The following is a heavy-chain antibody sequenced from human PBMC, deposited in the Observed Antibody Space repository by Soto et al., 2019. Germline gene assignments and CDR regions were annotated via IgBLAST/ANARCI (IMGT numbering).Heavy chain of an antibody. Sequence: QVQLQESGPGLVKPSQTLSLTCTVSGGSISSGDYYWSWIRQPPGKGLEWIGYIYYSGSTYYNPSLTSRVTISVDTSKNRFSLKLSSVTAADTAVYYCAREVCGGSCYYVRWFDPWGQGTLVTVSS. V-gene: IGHV4-30-4*01. J-gene: IGHJ5*02. D-gene: IGHD2-15*01. CDR2: IYYSGST. CDR1: GGSISSGDYY. CDR3: AREVCGGSCYYVRWFDP.